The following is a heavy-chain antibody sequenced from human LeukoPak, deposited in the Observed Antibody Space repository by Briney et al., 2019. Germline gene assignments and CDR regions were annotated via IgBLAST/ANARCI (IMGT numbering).Heavy chain of an antibody. Sequence: PSETLSLTCAVYGGSFSGYYWSWIRQPPGKGLEWSGEINHSGSTNYNPSLKSRVTISVDTSKNQFSLKLSSVTVADTAVYYCARGGRWLPYYFDYWGQGTLVTVSS. J-gene: IGHJ4*02. CDR1: GGSFSGYY. CDR2: INHSGST. CDR3: ARGGRWLPYYFDY. V-gene: IGHV4-34*01. D-gene: IGHD5-24*01.